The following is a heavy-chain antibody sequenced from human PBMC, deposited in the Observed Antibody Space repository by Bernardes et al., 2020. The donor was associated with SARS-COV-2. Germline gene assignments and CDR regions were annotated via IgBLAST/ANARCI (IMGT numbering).Heavy chain of an antibody. V-gene: IGHV4-39*01. CDR2: IYYGGDT. D-gene: IGHD3-16*02. CDR1: GGSISSSDHY. J-gene: IGHJ4*02. CDR3: LRHYRWGGDYFDY. Sequence: SETLSLTCTVSGGSISSSDHYWGWIRQSPGGGLEWLGSIYYGGDTYYNPSLQSRLSIYVDTSKKQFSLQLRSMGAADTAIYYCLRHYRWGGDYFDYWGQGTLVTVSS.